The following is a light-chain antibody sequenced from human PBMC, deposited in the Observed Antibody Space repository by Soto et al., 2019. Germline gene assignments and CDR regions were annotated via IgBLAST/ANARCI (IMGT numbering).Light chain of an antibody. CDR1: QSISSW. CDR3: QHYNGYPWT. CDR2: KAS. J-gene: IGKJ1*01. V-gene: IGKV1-5*03. Sequence: DIQMTQSPSTLSAFVGDRVTITCRASQSISSWLAWYQQKPGKAPKLLIYKASSLESGVPSRFSGSGSGTEFPLTISSLQPDDFATYYCQHYNGYPWTFGQGTKVEVK.